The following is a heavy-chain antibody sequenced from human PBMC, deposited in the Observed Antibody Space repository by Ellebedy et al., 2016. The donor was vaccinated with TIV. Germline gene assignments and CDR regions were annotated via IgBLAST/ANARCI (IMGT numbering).Heavy chain of an antibody. CDR1: IFGSSSYS. CDR3: ARGVGLHHSYYFDY. Sequence: PGGSLRLSCSTSIFGSSSYSMNWVRQTPGTGLEWVSSISGSRSYIYYADSVKGRFTISRDNAKNSLYLQMNSLRDEDTAVYYCARGVGLHHSYYFDYWGQGTLVTVSS. CDR2: ISGSRSYI. D-gene: IGHD1-26*01. V-gene: IGHV3-21*01. J-gene: IGHJ4*02.